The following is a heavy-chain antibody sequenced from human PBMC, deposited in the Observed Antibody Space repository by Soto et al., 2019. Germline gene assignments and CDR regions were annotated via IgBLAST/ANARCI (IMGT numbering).Heavy chain of an antibody. J-gene: IGHJ3*02. CDR3: ARPGVVAWSAFDI. CDR1: GYTFTIYY. Sequence: ASVKVSCKASGYTFTIYYMHWVRQAPGQGLEWMGIINPSGGSTSYAQKFQGRVTMTRDTSTSTVYMELSSLRSEDTAVYYCARPGVVAWSAFDIWGQGTMVTLSS. D-gene: IGHD2-15*01. CDR2: INPSGGST. V-gene: IGHV1-46*03.